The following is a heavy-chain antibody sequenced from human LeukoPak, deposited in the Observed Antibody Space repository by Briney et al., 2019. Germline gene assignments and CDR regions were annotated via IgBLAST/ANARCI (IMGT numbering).Heavy chain of an antibody. V-gene: IGHV2-5*01. D-gene: IGHD3-10*01. CDR1: GFSLSTSGVG. CDR3: ARWTLVRGDDFYYMDV. CDR2: IYWNDNK. Sequence: SGPTLVSPTQTLTLTCTFSGFSLSTSGVGVGWIRQPPGKALEWLALIYWNDNKRYSPSLKSRLTVTKDTSKNQVVLTMTNMDPVDTATYYCARWTLVRGDDFYYMDVWGKGTTVTISS. J-gene: IGHJ6*03.